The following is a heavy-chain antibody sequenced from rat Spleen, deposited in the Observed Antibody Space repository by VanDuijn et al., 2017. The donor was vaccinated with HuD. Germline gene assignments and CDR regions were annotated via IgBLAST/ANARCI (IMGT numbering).Heavy chain of an antibody. CDR2: IWGDGST. D-gene: IGHD3-2*01. J-gene: IGHJ2*01. CDR3: TRSHPGVMDA. Sequence: QVQLKESGPGLVQPSQTLSLTCTVSGFSLTSNSVTWVRQPPGKGLEWMGSIWGDGSTDYNSALKSRLNISRDTSKSQVFLKMNSLQTDDTAIYFCTRSHPGVMDAWGQGVMVTVSS. CDR1: GFSLTSNS. V-gene: IGHV2-1*01.